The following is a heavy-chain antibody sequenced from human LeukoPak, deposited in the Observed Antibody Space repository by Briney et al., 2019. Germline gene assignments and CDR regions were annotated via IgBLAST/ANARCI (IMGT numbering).Heavy chain of an antibody. Sequence: PGGSLRLSCAASGFTFSNYGIHWVRQAPDKGLQWVAVISSDGSDKNYAASVKGRFTISRDNSKNTLFLQMNSLRAEDTAVYYCAKVGTTATTMYYFDNWGQGTLVTVSS. CDR1: GFTFSNYG. CDR3: AKVGTTATTMYYFDN. J-gene: IGHJ4*02. V-gene: IGHV3-30*18. CDR2: ISSDGSDK. D-gene: IGHD4-11*01.